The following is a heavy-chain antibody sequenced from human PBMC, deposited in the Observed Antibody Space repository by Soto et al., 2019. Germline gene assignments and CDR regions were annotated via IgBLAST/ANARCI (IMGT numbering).Heavy chain of an antibody. J-gene: IGHJ4*02. Sequence: VGPLSHSCAAAGVTFRWFGMNLVRPTPGKGLEWVASISNDGSNEYYVDSVKGRFTISRDNSKNTLYLQMDSLRAEDTAVYYCAKGEVRGIIPSYFDYWGQGTLVTVSS. V-gene: IGHV3-30*18. D-gene: IGHD3-10*01. CDR3: AKGEVRGIIPSYFDY. CDR2: ISNDGSNE. CDR1: GVTFRWFG.